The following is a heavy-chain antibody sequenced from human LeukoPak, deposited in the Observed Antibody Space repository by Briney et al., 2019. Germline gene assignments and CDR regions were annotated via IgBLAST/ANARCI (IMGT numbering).Heavy chain of an antibody. D-gene: IGHD4-17*01. Sequence: PGRSLRLSCAASGFTFDDYAMHWVRQAPGKGLEWVSGISWNSGSIGYADSVKGRFTISRDNAKKSLYLQMNSLRAEDTAFYYCAKDIRGTTVTTPVDWGQGTLVTVSS. CDR3: AKDIRGTTVTTPVD. CDR1: GFTFDDYA. V-gene: IGHV3-9*01. CDR2: ISWNSGSI. J-gene: IGHJ4*02.